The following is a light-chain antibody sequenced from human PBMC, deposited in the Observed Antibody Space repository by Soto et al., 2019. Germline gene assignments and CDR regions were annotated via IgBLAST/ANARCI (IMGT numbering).Light chain of an antibody. V-gene: IGKV3-20*01. CDR3: QQYGDSPFT. CDR1: PSVSSSTS. J-gene: IGKJ4*01. CDR2: GAS. Sequence: EIVLTQSPGTLSLSPGERATPSGRASPSVSSSTSVAWYQQKTGQAPRLLIYGASSRDVGVPDRFSGSGSGTDFPLTISRLEAEDFAVYYCQQYGDSPFTFGGGTKVE.